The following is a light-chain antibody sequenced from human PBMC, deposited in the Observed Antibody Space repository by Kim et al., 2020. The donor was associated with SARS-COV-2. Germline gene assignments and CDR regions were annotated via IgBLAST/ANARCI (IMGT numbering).Light chain of an antibody. V-gene: IGKV3-15*01. CDR1: QSVSTN. J-gene: IGKJ2*01. CDR3: QQYNNWPYT. Sequence: EKVMTQSPATLSVSPGERATLSCRASQSVSTNLAWYQQKPGQAPRLLIYGASTRATGIPARFSGSGTEFTLTISSLQSEDFAVYYCQQYNNWPYTFGQGTKLEI. CDR2: GAS.